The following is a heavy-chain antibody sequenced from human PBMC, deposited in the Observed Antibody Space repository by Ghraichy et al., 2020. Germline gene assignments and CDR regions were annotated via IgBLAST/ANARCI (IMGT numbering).Heavy chain of an antibody. D-gene: IGHD2-8*01. CDR3: ARVSMMFARESSMDL. J-gene: IGHJ6*02. V-gene: IGHV3-48*02. CDR2: INRRSDAL. Sequence: GGSLRLSCTTSAFSFSTSDMNWVRQAPGKGLEWISYINRRSDALYYAHSVKGRFIISRDNAKSSLFLQLNSLREEDTAVYFCARVSMMFARESSMDLWGQGITVTVSS. CDR1: AFSFSTSD.